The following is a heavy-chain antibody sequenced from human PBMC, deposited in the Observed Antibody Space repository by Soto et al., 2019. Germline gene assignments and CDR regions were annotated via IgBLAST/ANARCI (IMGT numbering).Heavy chain of an antibody. CDR2: IYYSGST. V-gene: IGHV4-59*11. D-gene: IGHD1-26*01. CDR1: GGSISSHY. J-gene: IGHJ4*02. CDR3: ARDLSYVFDY. Sequence: SETLSLTCIVSGGSISSHYWSWIRQPPGKGLEWIGYIYYSGSTNYNPSLKSRVTISVDTSKNQFSLKLRSVTAADTAVYYCARDLSYVFDYWGQGTLVTVSS.